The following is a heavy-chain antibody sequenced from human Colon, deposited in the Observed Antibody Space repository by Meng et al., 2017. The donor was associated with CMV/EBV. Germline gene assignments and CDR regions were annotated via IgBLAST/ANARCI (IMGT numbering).Heavy chain of an antibody. V-gene: IGHV3-15*01. Sequence: GGSLRLSCAASGFLFNNAWMSWVRQTPEKGLEWVGRIKSKIDDMTTDYAAPVKGRFTISREDSKKMLYLEMNNLKTEDTGMYYCATDINGASTEAFDTWGQGTSVTVSS. CDR1: GFLFNNAW. J-gene: IGHJ3*02. CDR2: IKSKIDDMTT. D-gene: IGHD1-20*01. CDR3: ATDINGASTEAFDT.